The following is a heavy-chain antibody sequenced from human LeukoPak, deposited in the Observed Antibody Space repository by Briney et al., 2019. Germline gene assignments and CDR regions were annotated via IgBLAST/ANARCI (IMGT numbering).Heavy chain of an antibody. Sequence: GGSLRLSCAASGFTFSNYWMSWVRQAPGKGLEWVANIKQDGSEKYYVDSVKGRFTISKDNAKNSLYLQMNSLRAEDTAVYYCARASGDSRGHYQGFDSWGQGTLVTVSS. CDR3: ARASGDSRGHYQGFDS. D-gene: IGHD3-22*01. J-gene: IGHJ4*02. CDR1: GFTFSNYW. CDR2: IKQDGSEK. V-gene: IGHV3-7*01.